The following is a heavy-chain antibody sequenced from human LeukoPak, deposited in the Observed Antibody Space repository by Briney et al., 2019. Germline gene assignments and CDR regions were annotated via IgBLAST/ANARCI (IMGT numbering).Heavy chain of an antibody. CDR1: GFTFSSYA. CDR3: ARGYSTSSSCYNDY. Sequence: GGSLRLSCAASGFTFSSYAMSWVRQAPGKGLEWVATMSFDVNNKYYADSVRGRFTISRDNSKNTLYLQMNSLRAEDTAVYSCARGYSTSSSCYNDYWGQGTLVTVSS. D-gene: IGHD2-2*02. V-gene: IGHV3-30*04. J-gene: IGHJ4*02. CDR2: MSFDVNNK.